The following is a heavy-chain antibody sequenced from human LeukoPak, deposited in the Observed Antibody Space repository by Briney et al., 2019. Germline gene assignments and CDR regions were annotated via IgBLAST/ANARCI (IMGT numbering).Heavy chain of an antibody. CDR1: GSSISSYY. V-gene: IGHV4-59*01. CDR3: ARLKGGPFDP. Sequence: KSSETLSLTCTVSGSSISSYYWSWIRQPPGKGLEYIGYIYYSGSTNYNPSLKSRVTISVDTSKNQFSLNLSSVTAADTAVYYCARLKGGPFDPWDQGTLVTVSS. D-gene: IGHD3-16*01. J-gene: IGHJ5*02. CDR2: IYYSGST.